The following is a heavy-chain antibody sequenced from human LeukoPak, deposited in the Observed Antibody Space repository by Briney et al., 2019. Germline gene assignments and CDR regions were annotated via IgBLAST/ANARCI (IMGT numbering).Heavy chain of an antibody. CDR3: ARGFRSVTTWGYFDY. V-gene: IGHV3-66*01. D-gene: IGHD4-17*01. J-gene: IGHJ4*02. Sequence: GGSLRLSCAASGFTFSTNYMSWVRQAPGKGLEWVSLIYSGGGTYHADSVKGRFTISRDNSRNTLSLQMNSLRVDDTAVYYCARGFRSVTTWGYFDYWGQGALVTVSS. CDR2: IYSGGGT. CDR1: GFTFSTNY.